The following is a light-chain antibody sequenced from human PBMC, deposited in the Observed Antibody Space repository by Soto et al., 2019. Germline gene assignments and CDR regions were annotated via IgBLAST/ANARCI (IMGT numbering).Light chain of an antibody. CDR2: EAT. CDR1: SSDVGSNNL. CDR3: CSYANIYIWV. J-gene: IGLJ3*02. V-gene: IGLV2-23*01. Sequence: QSALSQPASVSGSPGQSITIPCTGSSSDVGSNNLVSWYQQHPGKAPKVMIYEATKRPSGVSNRFSGSKSGNTASLTISGLQAEDEGDYYCCSYANIYIWVFGGGTKVTVL.